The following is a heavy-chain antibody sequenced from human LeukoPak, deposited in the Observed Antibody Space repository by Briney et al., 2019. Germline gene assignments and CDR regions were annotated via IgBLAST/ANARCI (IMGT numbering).Heavy chain of an antibody. D-gene: IGHD3-22*01. V-gene: IGHV4-59*01. Sequence: QVQLQESGPGLVKPWETLSLTCTVSGGSMSDYYWSWIRKPPGKGLEWIGYIYSTGSTNYNPSLKSRVTISVDTSKNQFFLKLNSVTAADTALYYCARDYTMTHAFDIWGQGTLVTVSS. CDR3: ARDYTMTHAFDI. J-gene: IGHJ3*02. CDR1: GGSMSDYY. CDR2: IYSTGST.